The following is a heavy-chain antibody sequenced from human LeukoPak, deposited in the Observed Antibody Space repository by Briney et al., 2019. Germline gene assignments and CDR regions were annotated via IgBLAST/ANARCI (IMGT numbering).Heavy chain of an antibody. V-gene: IGHV1-69*04. Sequence: ASVKVSCKASGGTFSSYAISWVRQAPGQGLEWMGRIIPILGIANYAQKLQGRVTITADKSTSTAYMELSSLRSEDTAVYYCARSYYYDSSGPVGFDYWGQGTLVTVSS. CDR2: IIPILGIA. CDR3: ARSYYYDSSGPVGFDY. D-gene: IGHD3-22*01. CDR1: GGTFSSYA. J-gene: IGHJ4*02.